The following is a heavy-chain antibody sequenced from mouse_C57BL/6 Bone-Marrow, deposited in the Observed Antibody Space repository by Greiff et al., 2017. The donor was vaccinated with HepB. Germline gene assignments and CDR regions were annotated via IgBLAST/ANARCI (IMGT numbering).Heavy chain of an antibody. CDR1: GFTFSDYG. CDR3: ARGFYYGNYLPAMDY. CDR2: ISSGSSTI. V-gene: IGHV5-17*01. J-gene: IGHJ4*01. Sequence: EVMLVESGGGLVKPGGSLKLSCAASGFTFSDYGMHWVRQAPEKGLEWVAYISSGSSTIYYADTVKGRYTISRDNAKNTLFLQMTSLRSEDTAMYYCARGFYYGNYLPAMDYWGQGTSVTVSS. D-gene: IGHD2-1*01.